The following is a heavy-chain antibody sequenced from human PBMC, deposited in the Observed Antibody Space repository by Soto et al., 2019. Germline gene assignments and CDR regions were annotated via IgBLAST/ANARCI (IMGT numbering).Heavy chain of an antibody. CDR1: GYTFTSYG. CDR2: ISAYNGNT. V-gene: IGHV1-18*01. D-gene: IGHD3-10*01. CDR3: ARGRHYYGSGSYLPQDAFDI. J-gene: IGHJ3*02. Sequence: ASVKVSCKASGYTFTSYGISWVRQAPGQGLEWMGWISAYNGNTNYAQKLQGRVTMTTDTSTSTAYMELRSLRSDDTAVYYCARGRHYYGSGSYLPQDAFDIWGQGTMVTVSS.